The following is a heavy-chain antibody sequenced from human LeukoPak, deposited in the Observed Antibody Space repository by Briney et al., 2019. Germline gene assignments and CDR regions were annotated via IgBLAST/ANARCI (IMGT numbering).Heavy chain of an antibody. V-gene: IGHV1-46*01. D-gene: IGHD6-19*01. CDR1: GHTFTIYY. CDR3: ARGGGAAVAGFAHDY. J-gene: IGHJ4*02. Sequence: SVKLSCKASGHTFTIYYMHWVRHASGQGLEWRRIINPSGGSTSYAQKFQGRVTMTRDTSTSTVYMELSSLRSEDTAVYYCARGGGAAVAGFAHDYWGQGTLVTVSS. CDR2: INPSGGST.